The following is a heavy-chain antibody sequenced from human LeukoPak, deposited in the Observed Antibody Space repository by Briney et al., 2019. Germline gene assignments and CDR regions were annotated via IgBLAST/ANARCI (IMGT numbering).Heavy chain of an antibody. J-gene: IGHJ4*02. CDR3: ARGPTTKLDY. Sequence: GGSLRLSCAASGVTVSSNYMSWVRQAPGKGLEWVSVIYTGGSTYYADSVKGRFTISRDSSKNTLYLQMNSRRAEDTAVYYCARGPTTKLDYWGQGTLVTVSS. V-gene: IGHV3-66*01. CDR1: GVTVSSNY. CDR2: IYTGGST. D-gene: IGHD1-7*01.